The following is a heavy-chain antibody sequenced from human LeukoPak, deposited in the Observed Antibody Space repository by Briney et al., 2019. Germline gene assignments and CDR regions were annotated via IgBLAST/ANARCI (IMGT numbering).Heavy chain of an antibody. CDR2: VIPIFGTA. D-gene: IGHD3-3*01. V-gene: IGHV1-69*05. CDR1: GGTFSSYA. CDR3: ARVYYDFWSGYSGAFDI. Sequence: SVTVSCKASGGTFSSYAISWVRQAPGQGLEWMGGVIPIFGTANYAQKFQGRVTITTDESTSTAYMELSSLRSEDTAVYYCARVYYDFWSGYSGAFDIWGQGTMVTVSS. J-gene: IGHJ3*02.